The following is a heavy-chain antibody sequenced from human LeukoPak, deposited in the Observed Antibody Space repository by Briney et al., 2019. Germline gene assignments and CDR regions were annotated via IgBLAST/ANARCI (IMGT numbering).Heavy chain of an antibody. CDR1: GFTFSSYG. J-gene: IGHJ4*02. V-gene: IGHV3-30*02. D-gene: IGHD2-2*01. CDR2: IRYDGSNK. Sequence: PGGSLRLSCAASGFTFSSYGMHWVRQAPGKGLEWVAFIRYDGSNKYYADSVKGRFTISRDNSKNTLYLQMNSLRAEDTAVYYCARVMGRYCSSTSCYVDYWGAREPWSPSPQ. CDR3: ARVMGRYCSSTSCYVDY.